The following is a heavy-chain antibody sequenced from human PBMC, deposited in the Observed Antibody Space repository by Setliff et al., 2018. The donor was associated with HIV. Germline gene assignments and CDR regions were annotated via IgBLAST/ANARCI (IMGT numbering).Heavy chain of an antibody. Sequence: ASVKVSCKASGYTLTSYAITWVRQAPGQGLEWVGWIDADNGNTNYAQKFRGRVTMTTDTSTNTAYMEVRSLTSDDTAVYYCVRVTADRTNYYYDMDVWDKGTTVTVSS. V-gene: IGHV1-18*01. CDR2: IDADNGNT. CDR3: VRVTADRTNYYYDMDV. D-gene: IGHD4-17*01. J-gene: IGHJ6*03. CDR1: GYTLTSYA.